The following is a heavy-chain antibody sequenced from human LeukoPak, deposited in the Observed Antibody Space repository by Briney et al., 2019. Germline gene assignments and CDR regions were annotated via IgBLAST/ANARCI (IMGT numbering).Heavy chain of an antibody. Sequence: PSETLSLTCTVSGGSISSSSYYWGWIRQPPGKGLEWIGSIYYSGSTYYNPSLKSRVTILVDTSTNQFSLRLSSVTAADTAVYYCAREGGGNYDVLTGYFYYWGQGTLVTVSS. J-gene: IGHJ4*02. D-gene: IGHD3-9*01. CDR2: IYYSGST. CDR1: GGSISSSSYY. V-gene: IGHV4-39*07. CDR3: AREGGGNYDVLTGYFYY.